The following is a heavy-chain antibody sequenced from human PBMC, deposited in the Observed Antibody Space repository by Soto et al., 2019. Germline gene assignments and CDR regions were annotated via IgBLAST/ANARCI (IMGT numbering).Heavy chain of an antibody. CDR1: GFIFSEST. CDR3: VKQAHGLDGVAFDY. D-gene: IGHD2-15*01. V-gene: IGHV3-64D*06. J-gene: IGHJ4*02. Sequence: EVQLVESGGGLVQTGGSLRLSCSASGFIFSESTIYWVRQVPGKGLEAISAVSTSGRSTYYADSVKDRFTISRDNSKNTLVLQMGSLRPEDTAIYYCVKQAHGLDGVAFDYWGQGTQVTVAS. CDR2: VSTSGRST.